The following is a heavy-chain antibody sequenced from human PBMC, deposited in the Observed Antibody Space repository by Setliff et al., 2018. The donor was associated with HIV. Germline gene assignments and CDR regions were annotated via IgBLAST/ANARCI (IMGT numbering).Heavy chain of an antibody. CDR2: MNPNTGVS. V-gene: IGHV1-8*01. CDR3: ARRARESTALHSDWNDVLFFDY. J-gene: IGHJ4*02. Sequence: GASVKVSCKASGHTFTNVDIHWLRRATGQGLEWMGWMNPNTGVSGYALKFQARVTMTRDTSISTAYMELRSLRSDDTAVYYCARRARESTALHSDWNDVLFFDYWGQGTLVTVSS. CDR1: GHTFTNVD. D-gene: IGHD1-1*01.